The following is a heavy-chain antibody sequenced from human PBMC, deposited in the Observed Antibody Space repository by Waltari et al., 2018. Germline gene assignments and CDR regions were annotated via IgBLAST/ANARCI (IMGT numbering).Heavy chain of an antibody. CDR3: AKVPSGYSSSKNWFDP. CDR2: ISGSGGST. Sequence: EVQLLESGGGLVQPGGSLRLSCAASGFTFSSYAMSWVRQAPGKGLEWVSAISGSGGSTYYADSVKGRFTISRDNSKNTLYLQMNSLRAEDTAVYYCAKVPSGYSSSKNWFDPWGQGTLVTVSS. CDR1: GFTFSSYA. D-gene: IGHD6-13*01. V-gene: IGHV3-23*01. J-gene: IGHJ5*02.